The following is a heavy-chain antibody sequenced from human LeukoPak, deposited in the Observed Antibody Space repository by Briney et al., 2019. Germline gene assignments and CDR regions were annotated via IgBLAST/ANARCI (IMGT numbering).Heavy chain of an antibody. CDR2: ISGSGGNT. Sequence: SLXLSXXXXGFTXXXXAMNWVRXAPGKGLEWVSGISGSGGNTYYADSVKGRFTISRDNSKNTLYLQMNSLRAEDTAIYYCAKDNSWGYSYGKADYWGQGTLVTVSS. V-gene: IGHV3-23*01. CDR1: GFTXXXXA. D-gene: IGHD5-18*01. J-gene: IGHJ4*02. CDR3: AKDNSWGYSYGKADY.